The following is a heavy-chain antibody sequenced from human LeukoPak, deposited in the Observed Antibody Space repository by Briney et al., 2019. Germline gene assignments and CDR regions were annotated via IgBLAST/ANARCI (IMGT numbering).Heavy chain of an antibody. Sequence: SGTLSLTCAVSGGSFSSDNWRFLVRQPPGKGLEWIGESYHSGRANYNPSLKSRVNMSVDKSKNQFSLSLSSVTAADTAVYHCARGLHGSHSYWGQGNLVTVSS. V-gene: IGHV4-4*02. J-gene: IGHJ4*02. CDR3: ARGLHGSHSY. CDR2: SYHSGRA. CDR1: GGSFSSDNW. D-gene: IGHD3-16*01.